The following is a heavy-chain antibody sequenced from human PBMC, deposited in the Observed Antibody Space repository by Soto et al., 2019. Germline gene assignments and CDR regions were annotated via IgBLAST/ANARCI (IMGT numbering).Heavy chain of an antibody. D-gene: IGHD3-22*01. J-gene: IGHJ5*02. CDR1: GGSISSGDYY. V-gene: IGHV4-30-4*01. CDR3: ARDYNYYDSSGLAWFDP. Sequence: PSETLSLTCTVSGGSISSGDYYWSWIRQPPGKGLEWIGYIYYGGSTYYNPSLKSRVTISVDTSKNQFSLKLSSVTAADTAVYYCARDYNYYDSSGLAWFDPWGQGTLVTVSS. CDR2: IYYGGST.